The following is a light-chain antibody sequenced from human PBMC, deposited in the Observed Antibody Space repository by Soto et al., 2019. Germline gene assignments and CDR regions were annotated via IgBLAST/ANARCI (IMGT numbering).Light chain of an antibody. J-gene: IGKJ1*01. CDR3: QQYGSSPPWT. CDR1: QSVSSSY. V-gene: IGKV3-20*01. Sequence: EIVLTQSPGTLSLSPGERATLSCRASQSVSSSYLAWYQQKPGQAPRLLIYGASSRATGIPDRFSGSVSGTGFTLTISRREPEDFAVYYCQQYGSSPPWTFGQGTKVEIK. CDR2: GAS.